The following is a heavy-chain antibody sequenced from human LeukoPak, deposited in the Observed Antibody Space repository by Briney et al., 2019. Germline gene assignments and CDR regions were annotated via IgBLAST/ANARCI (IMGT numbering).Heavy chain of an antibody. Sequence: SETLSLTCTVSRGSMTRCYWNWIWQPPGKGLEWIGHIYYSGSTTYNPSLKSRVTISVDTSKNQFSLKLNSVTAADTAVYYCARARYGSGSYYKRESDYWGQGTLVTVSS. CDR3: ARARYGSGSYYKRESDY. CDR2: IYYSGST. CDR1: RGSMTRCY. V-gene: IGHV4-59*01. D-gene: IGHD3-10*01. J-gene: IGHJ4*02.